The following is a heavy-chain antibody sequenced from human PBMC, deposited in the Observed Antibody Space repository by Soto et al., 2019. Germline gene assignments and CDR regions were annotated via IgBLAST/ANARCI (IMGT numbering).Heavy chain of an antibody. CDR3: VKDYRIAVDDFLGN. D-gene: IGHD2-15*01. CDR2: IIENGRTT. J-gene: IGHJ4*02. CDR1: GFTFSNYA. V-gene: IGHV3-23*01. Sequence: LRLSCAASGFTFSNYAMSWVRQAPGKGLEWVSGIIENGRTTYYADSVKGRFTISRDNSMNTLYLQMNGLRADDTAVYYCVKDYRIAVDDFLGNWGQGTLVTVSS.